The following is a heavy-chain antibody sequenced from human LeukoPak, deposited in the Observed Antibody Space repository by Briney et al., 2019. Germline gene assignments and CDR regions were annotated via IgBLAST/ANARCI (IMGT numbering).Heavy chain of an antibody. CDR3: ARANWNYRRLTMPDY. Sequence: GASVKISCKASGNTFISYYIHWVRQAPGQGLEWMGIINAITGSTAYAQQLQGRVAMTRDTSTITVYMELSSLRFEDTAVYYCARANWNYRRLTMPDYWGQGTLVTVSS. CDR2: INAITGST. D-gene: IGHD1-7*01. V-gene: IGHV1-46*04. CDR1: GNTFISYY. J-gene: IGHJ4*02.